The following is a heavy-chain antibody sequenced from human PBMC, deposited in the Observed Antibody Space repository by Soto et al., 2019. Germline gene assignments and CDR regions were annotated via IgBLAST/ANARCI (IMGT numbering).Heavy chain of an antibody. CDR2: IYYSGST. CDR1: GGSISSGGYY. Sequence: PSETLSLTCTVSGGSISSGGYYWSWIRQHPGKGLEWIGYIYYSGSTYYNPSLKSRVTISVDTFKNQFSLKLSSVTAADTAVYYCARVARGMATNLLGAFDIWGQGTMVTVS. D-gene: IGHD5-12*01. J-gene: IGHJ3*02. V-gene: IGHV4-31*03. CDR3: ARVARGMATNLLGAFDI.